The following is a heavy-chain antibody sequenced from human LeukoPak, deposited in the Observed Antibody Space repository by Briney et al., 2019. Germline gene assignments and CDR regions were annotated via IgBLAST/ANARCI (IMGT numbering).Heavy chain of an antibody. CDR3: AKDRAGTTWGFDY. D-gene: IGHD1-7*01. Sequence: PGGSLRLSCAASGFTFSSYGMYWVRQAPGKGLEWVAFIRYDGSNKYYADSVKGRFTISRDNSKNTLYLQMNSLRAEDTAVYYCAKDRAGTTWGFDYWGQGTLVTVSS. J-gene: IGHJ4*02. CDR1: GFTFSSYG. CDR2: IRYDGSNK. V-gene: IGHV3-30*02.